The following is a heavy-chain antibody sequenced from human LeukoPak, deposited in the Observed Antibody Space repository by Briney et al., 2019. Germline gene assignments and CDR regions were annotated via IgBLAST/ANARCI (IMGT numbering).Heavy chain of an antibody. CDR3: ATDLTSTFLNY. CDR1: GFTFSSYR. CDR2: IDSSSSYI. Sequence: GGSLRLSCAASGFTFSSYRMNWVRQAPGKGPEWVSSIDSSSSYIYYADSVKGRFTISRDNAKNSLYLQMNTLRAEDTAVYYCATDLTSTFLNYWGQGTLVTVSS. J-gene: IGHJ4*02. D-gene: IGHD3-3*01. V-gene: IGHV3-21*01.